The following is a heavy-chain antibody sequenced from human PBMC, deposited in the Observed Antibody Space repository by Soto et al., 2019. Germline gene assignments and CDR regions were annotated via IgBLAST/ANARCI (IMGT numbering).Heavy chain of an antibody. Sequence: LSLTCTVSGASISGFYWSWIRKSAGKGLEWIGRIYATGTTDYNPSLKSRVMMSVDTSKKQFSLKLRSVTAADTAVYYCVRDGTKTLREWFDPWGQGISVTVSS. CDR3: VRDGTKTLREWFDP. CDR2: IYATGTT. J-gene: IGHJ5*02. CDR1: GASISGFY. D-gene: IGHD1-1*01. V-gene: IGHV4-4*07.